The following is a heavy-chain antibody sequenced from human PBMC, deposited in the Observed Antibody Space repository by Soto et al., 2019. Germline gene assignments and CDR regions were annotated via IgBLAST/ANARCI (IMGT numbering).Heavy chain of an antibody. V-gene: IGHV4-39*01. J-gene: IGHJ5*02. D-gene: IGHD2-15*01. Sequence: SETLSLTCTVSGGSISSSSYYWGWIRQPPGKGLEWIGSIYYSGSTYYNPSLKSRVTISVDTSKNQFSLKLSSVTAADTAVYYCARPLGYCSGGSCYRQNWFDPWGQGTLVTVSS. CDR1: GGSISSSSYY. CDR2: IYYSGST. CDR3: ARPLGYCSGGSCYRQNWFDP.